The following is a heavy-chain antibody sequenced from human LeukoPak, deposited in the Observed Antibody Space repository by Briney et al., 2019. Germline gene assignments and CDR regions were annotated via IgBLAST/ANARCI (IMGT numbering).Heavy chain of an antibody. CDR3: ARVGDYDISTGLQPYYYAMDV. V-gene: IGHV1-18*01. D-gene: IGHD3-9*01. J-gene: IGHJ6*02. CDR1: DYTFTSYG. Sequence: ASVKVSCKASDYTFTSYGVSWVRQAPGQGLEWMGWISTFNGNTNYAQSLQGRVTMTTDTSTNTAYMELRSLRSDDTAVYYCARVGDYDISTGLQPYYYAMDVWGQGTTVTVSS. CDR2: ISTFNGNT.